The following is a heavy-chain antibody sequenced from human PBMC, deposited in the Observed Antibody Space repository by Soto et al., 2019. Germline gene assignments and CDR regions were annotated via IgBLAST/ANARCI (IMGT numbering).Heavy chain of an antibody. CDR2: IYTSGST. V-gene: IGHV4-4*07. CDR3: ARDGGQQVVLGYYYGMDV. Sequence: PSETLSLTCTVSGGSISSYYWSWIRQPAGKGLEWIGRIYTSGSTNYNPSLKSRVTMSVDTSKNQFSLKLNSVTAADTAVYYCARDGGQQVVLGYYYGMDVWGQGTTVTVSS. J-gene: IGHJ6*02. D-gene: IGHD6-13*01. CDR1: GGSISSYY.